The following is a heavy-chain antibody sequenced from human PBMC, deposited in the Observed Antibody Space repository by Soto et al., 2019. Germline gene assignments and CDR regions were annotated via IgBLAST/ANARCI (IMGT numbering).Heavy chain of an antibody. V-gene: IGHV3-23*01. Sequence: EVQLLESGGGLVQPGGSLRLSCAASGFPFSTSAMNWVRQAPGKGLEWVSAISGGGDSTFYADSVKGRFTISRDNSKNTLFLQMNSLRAEDTALYYCAKENIVVVTSGDFDYWGQGTLVTVSS. J-gene: IGHJ4*02. CDR1: GFPFSTSA. CDR2: ISGGGDST. D-gene: IGHD2-21*02. CDR3: AKENIVVVTSGDFDY.